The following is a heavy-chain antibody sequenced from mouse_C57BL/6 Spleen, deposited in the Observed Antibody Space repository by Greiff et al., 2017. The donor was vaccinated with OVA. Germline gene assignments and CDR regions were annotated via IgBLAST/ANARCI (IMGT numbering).Heavy chain of an antibody. CDR3: AYYGLYAMDY. CDR2: IDPSDSYT. Sequence: QVQLQQPGAELVRPGTSVKLSCKASGYTFTSYWMHWVKQRPGQGLEWIGEIDPSDSYTNYNQKFKGKSTLTVDKSSSTAYMQLSSLTSEDSAVYYCAYYGLYAMDYWGQGTSVTVSS. J-gene: IGHJ4*01. V-gene: IGHV1-59*01. CDR1: GYTFTSYW. D-gene: IGHD1-2*01.